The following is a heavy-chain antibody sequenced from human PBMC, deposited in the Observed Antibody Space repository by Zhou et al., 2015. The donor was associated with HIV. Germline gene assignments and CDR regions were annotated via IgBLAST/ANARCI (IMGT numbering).Heavy chain of an antibody. V-gene: IGHV1-69*13. J-gene: IGHJ4*02. CDR1: GYTFTNDG. D-gene: IGHD1-26*01. CDR3: AREFDNRWELLL. CDR2: IIPVFGTP. Sequence: QIQLVQSGAEVKEPGASVKVSCKASGYTFTNDGISWVRQAPGQGLEWMGGIIPVFGTPNYAQKFKGRVTIIADESTTYMELSSLRSEDTAVYYCAREFDNRWELLLWGQGTLVTVSS.